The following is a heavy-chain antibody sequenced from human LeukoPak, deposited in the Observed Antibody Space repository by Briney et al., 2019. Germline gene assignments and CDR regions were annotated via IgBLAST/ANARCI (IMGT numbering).Heavy chain of an antibody. CDR3: ARDQMRPNYDFWSGPWGRAYYFDY. CDR1: GFNFSSYS. D-gene: IGHD3-3*01. CDR2: ISSSSSYI. J-gene: IGHJ4*02. Sequence: PGGSLRLSCAASGFNFSSYSMNWARQAPGKGLEWVSSISSSSSYIYYADSVKGRFTISRDNAKNSLYLQMNSLRAEDTAVYYCARDQMRPNYDFWSGPWGRAYYFDYWGQGTLVTVSS. V-gene: IGHV3-21*01.